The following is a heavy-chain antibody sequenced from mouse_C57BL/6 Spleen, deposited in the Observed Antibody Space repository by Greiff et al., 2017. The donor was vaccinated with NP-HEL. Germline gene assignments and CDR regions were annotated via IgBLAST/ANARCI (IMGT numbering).Heavy chain of an antibody. D-gene: IGHD1-1*01. J-gene: IGHJ3*01. V-gene: IGHV1-18*01. CDR2: INPNNGGT. CDR3: ARGVHYYGSSSPWFAY. Sequence: VQLKESGPELVKPGASVKIPCKASGYTFTDYNMDWVKQSHGKSLEWIGDINPNNGGTIYNQKFKGKATLNVDKSSSTAYMELRSLTSEDTAVYYCARGVHYYGSSSPWFAYWGQGTLVTVSA. CDR1: GYTFTDYN.